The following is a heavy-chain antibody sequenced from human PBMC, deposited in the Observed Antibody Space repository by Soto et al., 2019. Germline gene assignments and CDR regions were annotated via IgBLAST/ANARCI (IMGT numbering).Heavy chain of an antibody. V-gene: IGHV3-23*01. Sequence: EVQLLESGGGLVQPGGSLRLSCAASRFTFSTYAMSWVRQAPGKGLEWVSGISGGGGDTSYADSVRGRFTCSRDNSKTTLYLQMNSLRAEDTALYYCAKSLFGGPDIWGQGTMGTVSS. CDR1: RFTFSTYA. D-gene: IGHD2-15*01. CDR2: ISGGGGDT. J-gene: IGHJ3*02. CDR3: AKSLFGGPDI.